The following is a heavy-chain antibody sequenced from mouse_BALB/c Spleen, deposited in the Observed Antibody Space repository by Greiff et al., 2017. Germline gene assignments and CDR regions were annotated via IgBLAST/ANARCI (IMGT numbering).Heavy chain of an antibody. V-gene: IGHV5-9-4*01. CDR3: ARKLEAY. CDR1: GFTFSSYA. J-gene: IGHJ3*01. D-gene: IGHD4-1*01. Sequence: EVNVVESGGGLVKPGGSLKLSCAASGFTFSSYAMSWVRQSPEKRLEWVAEISSGGSYTYYPDTVTGRFTISRDNAKNTLYLEMSSLRSEDTAMYYCARKLEAYWGQGTLVTVSA. CDR2: ISSGGSYT.